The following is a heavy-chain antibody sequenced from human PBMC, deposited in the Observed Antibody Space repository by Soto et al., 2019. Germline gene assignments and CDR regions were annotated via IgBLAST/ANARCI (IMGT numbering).Heavy chain of an antibody. J-gene: IGHJ3*02. D-gene: IGHD6-13*01. CDR1: GYTFTSYG. Sequence: VASVKVSCKASGYTFTSYGISWVRQAPGQGLEWMGRILPLIGKRNTAQKLQGRVTMTTDKYTGTAHLELSSLRSEDTAVYYCTLGSWSAETFDIWGRGTMVTVSS. CDR2: ILPLIGKR. CDR3: TLGSWSAETFDI. V-gene: IGHV1-18*01.